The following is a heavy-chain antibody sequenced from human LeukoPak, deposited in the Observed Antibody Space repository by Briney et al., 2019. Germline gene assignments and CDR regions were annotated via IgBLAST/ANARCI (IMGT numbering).Heavy chain of an antibody. Sequence: ASVKVSCKASGYTFTGYYMHWVRQAPGQGLEWMGWINPNSGGTNYAQKVQGRVTMTTDTSTSTAYMELRSLRSDDTAVYYCARGLQENLAWLAAFSAFDIWGQGTMVTVSS. CDR3: ARGLQENLAWLAAFSAFDI. V-gene: IGHV1-2*02. CDR2: INPNSGGT. D-gene: IGHD6-19*01. J-gene: IGHJ3*02. CDR1: GYTFTGYY.